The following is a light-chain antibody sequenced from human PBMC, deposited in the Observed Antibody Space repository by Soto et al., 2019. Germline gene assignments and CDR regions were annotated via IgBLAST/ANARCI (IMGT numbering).Light chain of an antibody. CDR3: QQYNIWPPWT. J-gene: IGKJ1*01. CDR1: QSLSTN. V-gene: IGKV3-15*01. Sequence: EIVMTQSPATLSVSPGEGATLSCRASQSLSTNLAWYQQKPGQAPRFLIYGASTRATGIPARFSGSGSGTEFTLTISSLQSEDFAIYYCQQYNIWPPWTFGQGTKVEIK. CDR2: GAS.